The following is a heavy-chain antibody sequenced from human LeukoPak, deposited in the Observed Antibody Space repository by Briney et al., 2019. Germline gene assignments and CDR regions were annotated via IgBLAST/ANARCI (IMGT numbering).Heavy chain of an antibody. V-gene: IGHV3-30*18. CDR2: ISYDGSKK. Sequence: QPGRSLRLSCAASGFTFSTYALHWVRQAPGKGLEWVAVISYDGSKKYYADSVKGRFTISRDNSKNTPYVQMNSLRAEDTAVYYCAKDRNDYGDGWFDPWGQGTLVTVSA. D-gene: IGHD4/OR15-4a*01. CDR3: AKDRNDYGDGWFDP. J-gene: IGHJ5*02. CDR1: GFTFSTYA.